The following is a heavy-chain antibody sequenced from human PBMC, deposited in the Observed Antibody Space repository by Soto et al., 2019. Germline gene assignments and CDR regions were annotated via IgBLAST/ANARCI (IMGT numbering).Heavy chain of an antibody. CDR1: GFIFNEYG. CDR3: ARWGCSGSNCNLNQRSFDL. Sequence: QVQLVESGGGVVQPGRSLRLSCAASGFIFNEYGMHWVRQAPGKGLEWVAVIWYDGSNKYYADSVKGRFTFSRDNSKNTMSLQMTGLGAEDTAVYYCARWGCSGSNCNLNQRSFDLWGQGTLVTVSS. V-gene: IGHV3-33*03. J-gene: IGHJ4*02. D-gene: IGHD2-15*01. CDR2: IWYDGSNK.